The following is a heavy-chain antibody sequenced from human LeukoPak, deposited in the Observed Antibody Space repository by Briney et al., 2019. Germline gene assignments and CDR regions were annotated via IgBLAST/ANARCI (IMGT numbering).Heavy chain of an antibody. CDR3: ARGARAGYNLEPFDY. D-gene: IGHD5-24*01. V-gene: IGHV4-61*08. CDR1: GGSISSGDYY. Sequence: PSETLSLTCTVSGGSISSGDYYWSWIRQPPGKGLEWIGYIYYSESTKYNPSLKSRVTISVDTSKNQFSLKLSSVTAADTAVYYCARGARAGYNLEPFDYWGQGTLVTVSS. CDR2: IYYSEST. J-gene: IGHJ4*02.